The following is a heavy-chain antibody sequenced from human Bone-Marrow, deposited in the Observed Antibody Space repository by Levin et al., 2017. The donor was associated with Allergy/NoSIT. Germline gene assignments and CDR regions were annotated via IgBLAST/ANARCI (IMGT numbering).Heavy chain of an antibody. D-gene: IGHD2-21*01. V-gene: IGHV1-8*01. J-gene: IGHJ5*02. CDR1: GYTFTTHE. CDR2: MNPNSRNT. CDR3: ARGIFIGVGGAFSFDP. Sequence: PTASVKVSCKTSGYTFTTHEINWVRQAPGQGLEWMGWMNPNSRNTAYAQKFQGRVTMTRNMSISTAYMELSSLTSEDTAVYFCARGIFIGVGGAFSFDPWGQGTLVTVSS.